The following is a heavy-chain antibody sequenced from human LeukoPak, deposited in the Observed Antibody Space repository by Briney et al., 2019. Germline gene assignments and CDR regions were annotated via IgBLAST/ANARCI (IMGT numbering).Heavy chain of an antibody. CDR2: ISTYNGNT. D-gene: IGHD3-22*01. CDR3: ARDCDRSGYYCY. V-gene: IGHV1-18*01. J-gene: IGHJ4*02. CDR1: GYTFSDFG. Sequence: ASVKVSCKASGYTFSDFGISWVRQAPGQGLEWMGWISTYNGNTNYAQKLQGRVAINTDTSTSTAYMELRSLRSDDTAVYYCARDCDRSGYYCYWGQGTLVTVSS.